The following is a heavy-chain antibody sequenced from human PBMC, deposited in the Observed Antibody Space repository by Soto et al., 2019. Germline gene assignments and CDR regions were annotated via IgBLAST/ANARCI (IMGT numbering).Heavy chain of an antibody. CDR1: GGSFSGYY. Sequence: SETLSLTCAVYGGSFSGYYWSWIRQPPGKGLEWIGVINHSGSTNYNPSLKSRVTISVDTSKNQFSLKLSSVTAADTAVYYCARDSSSWTYYYYGMDVWGQGTTVTVSS. V-gene: IGHV4-34*01. CDR3: ARDSSSWTYYYYGMDV. D-gene: IGHD6-13*01. J-gene: IGHJ6*02. CDR2: INHSGST.